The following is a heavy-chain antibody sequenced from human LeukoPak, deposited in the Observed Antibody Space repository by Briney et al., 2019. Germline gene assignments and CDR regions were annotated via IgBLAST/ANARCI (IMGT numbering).Heavy chain of an antibody. CDR1: GFTFSSYG. Sequence: GRSLRLSCAASGFTFSSYGMHWVRQAPGKGLEWVAVISYDGSNKYYADSVKGRFTISRDNSKNTLYLQMNSLRAEDTAVYYCAKIGCSGGSCYDWGQGTPVTVSS. CDR3: AKIGCSGGSCYD. D-gene: IGHD2-15*01. V-gene: IGHV3-30*18. J-gene: IGHJ4*02. CDR2: ISYDGSNK.